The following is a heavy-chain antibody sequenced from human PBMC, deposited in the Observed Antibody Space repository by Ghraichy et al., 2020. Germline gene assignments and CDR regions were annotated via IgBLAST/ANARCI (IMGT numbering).Heavy chain of an antibody. CDR1: GYTLTELS. Sequence: ASVKVSCKVSGYTLTELSMHWVRQAPGKGLEWMGGFDPEDGETIYAQKFQGRVTMTEDTSTDTAYMELSSLRSEDTAVYYCATRSIRIVVVPAPFDYWGQGTLVTVSS. J-gene: IGHJ4*02. D-gene: IGHD2-2*01. V-gene: IGHV1-24*01. CDR2: FDPEDGET. CDR3: ATRSIRIVVVPAPFDY.